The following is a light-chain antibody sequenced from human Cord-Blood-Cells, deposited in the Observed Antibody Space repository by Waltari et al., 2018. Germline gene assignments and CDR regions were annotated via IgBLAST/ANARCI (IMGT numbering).Light chain of an antibody. J-gene: IGKJ2*01. CDR1: QSVSSSY. CDR2: LAS. CDR3: QYYGSYT. V-gene: IGKV3-20*01. Sequence: EIVLTQSPGTPSLSPGERATLSCRASQSVSSSYLAWYQQKPGQAPRLLLYLASSRATGIPDRFSGSGSGTDFTLTISRLEPEDFAVYYCQYYGSYTFGQGTKLAI.